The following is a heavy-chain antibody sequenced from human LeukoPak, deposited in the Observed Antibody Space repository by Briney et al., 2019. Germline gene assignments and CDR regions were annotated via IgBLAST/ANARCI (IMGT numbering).Heavy chain of an antibody. CDR3: ARDLGDYGSGSYYNTYFFDY. CDR2: IYTSGST. Sequence: PSETLSLTCTVSGGSISSYYWSWIRQPAGKGLEWIGRIYTSGSTNYNPSLKSRVTMSVDTSKNQFSLKLSSVTAADTAVYYCARDLGDYGSGSYYNTYFFDYWGQGTLVTVSS. J-gene: IGHJ4*02. CDR1: GGSISSYY. D-gene: IGHD3-10*01. V-gene: IGHV4-4*07.